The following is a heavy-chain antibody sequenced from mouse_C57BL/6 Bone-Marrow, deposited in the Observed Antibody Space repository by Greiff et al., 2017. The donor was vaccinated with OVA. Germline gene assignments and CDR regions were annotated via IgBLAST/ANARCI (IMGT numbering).Heavy chain of an antibody. D-gene: IGHD2-5*01. V-gene: IGHV1-64*01. Sequence: VQLQQSGAELVKPGASVKLSCKASGYTFTSYWMHWVKQRPGQGLEWIGMIHPNSGSTNYNEKFKSKATLTVDKSSSTAYMQLSSLTSEDSAVYYCASYYSNYGHFDVWGTGTTVTVSS. CDR3: ASYYSNYGHFDV. CDR2: IHPNSGST. CDR1: GYTFTSYW. J-gene: IGHJ1*03.